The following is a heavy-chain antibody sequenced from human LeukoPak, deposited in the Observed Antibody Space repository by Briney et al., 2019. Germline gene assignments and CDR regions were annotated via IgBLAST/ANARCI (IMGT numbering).Heavy chain of an antibody. J-gene: IGHJ4*02. V-gene: IGHV3-48*04. Sequence: GGSLRLSCAASGFNFSTFTMNWVRQAPGKGLEWVSSITSSGSTIFYADSVKGRFTVSRDNAKNSLYLQVYSLTVEDTATYYCARLRTGRFSTSWFDYWGRGSLATVSS. CDR3: ARLRTGRFSTSWFDY. CDR1: GFNFSTFT. D-gene: IGHD6-13*01. CDR2: ITSSGSTI.